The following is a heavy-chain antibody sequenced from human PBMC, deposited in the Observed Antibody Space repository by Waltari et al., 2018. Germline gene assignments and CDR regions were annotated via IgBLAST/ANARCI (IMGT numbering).Heavy chain of an antibody. V-gene: IGHV3-30-3*02. CDR1: GSPFSTYA. D-gene: IGHD6-6*01. J-gene: IGHJ6*02. CDR3: AKPGGEGSSSSDGMDV. CDR2: ISYDGSNK. Sequence: QVQLVESGGGVVQPGRSLRLSCAASGSPFSTYAMPWVRPPPGKGLEWVAVISYDGSNKYYADSVKGRFTISRDNSKNTLYLQMNSLRAEDTAVYYCAKPGGEGSSSSDGMDVWGQGTTVTVSS.